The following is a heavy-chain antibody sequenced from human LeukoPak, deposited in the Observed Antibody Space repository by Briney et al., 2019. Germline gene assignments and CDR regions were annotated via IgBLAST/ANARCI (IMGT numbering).Heavy chain of an antibody. CDR1: GFTFDDYA. CDR2: ISWNSGSI. Sequence: PGGSLRLSCAASGFTFDDYAMHWVRQAPGEGLEWGSGISWNSGSIGYADSVKGRFTISRDNAKNSLYLQMNSLRAEDTALYYCAKETLWFGYAFDIWGQGTMVTVSS. V-gene: IGHV3-9*01. D-gene: IGHD3-10*01. CDR3: AKETLWFGYAFDI. J-gene: IGHJ3*02.